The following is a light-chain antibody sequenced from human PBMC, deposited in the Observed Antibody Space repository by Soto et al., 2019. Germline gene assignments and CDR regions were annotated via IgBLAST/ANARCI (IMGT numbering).Light chain of an antibody. CDR2: DVS. V-gene: IGLV2-14*01. CDR1: SSNVGGYNY. J-gene: IGLJ1*01. CDR3: SSYTSSSTYV. Sequence: QSALTQPASVSGSPGQSITISCSETSSNVGGYNYVSWYQQHPGKAPKLMIYDVSNRPSGVSNRFSGSKSGNTASLNISGLQAEDEADYYCSSYTSSSTYVFGTGTKVTVL.